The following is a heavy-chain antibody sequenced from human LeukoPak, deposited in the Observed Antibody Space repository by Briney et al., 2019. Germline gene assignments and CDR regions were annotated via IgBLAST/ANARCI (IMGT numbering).Heavy chain of an antibody. Sequence: SETLSLTCTVSGGSISSYHWSWIRQPAGKGLEWIGRIYTSGSTNYNPSLKSRVTMSVGTSKNQFSLKLSSVTAPGTAVYYCARDRGGAGNTKWASNWFDPWGQGTLVTVAS. CDR3: ARDRGGAGNTKWASNWFDP. D-gene: IGHD1-7*01. J-gene: IGHJ5*02. V-gene: IGHV4-4*07. CDR2: IYTSGST. CDR1: GGSISSYH.